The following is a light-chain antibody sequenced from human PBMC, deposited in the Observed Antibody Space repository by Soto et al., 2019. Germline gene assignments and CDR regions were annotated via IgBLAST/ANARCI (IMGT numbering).Light chain of an antibody. CDR3: QQCSNWPPSYT. Sequence: EIVLTQSPATLSLSPGERATLSCKASHSVSRHLAWYQHKPGQAPRLLIYDASNRATVIPARFIGSGFGTDFTLTIRRREPEEFAVYYCQQCSNWPPSYTFGQGTKLDIK. V-gene: IGKV3-11*01. J-gene: IGKJ2*01. CDR2: DAS. CDR1: HSVSRH.